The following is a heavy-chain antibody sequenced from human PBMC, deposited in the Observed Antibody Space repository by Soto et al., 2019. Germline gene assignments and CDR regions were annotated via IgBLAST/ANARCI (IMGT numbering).Heavy chain of an antibody. CDR3: ASGSHRLSGIVLVPAATPYYYYGMDV. V-gene: IGHV1-18*01. D-gene: IGHD2-2*01. Sequence: GASVKVSCKASGYTFTSYGISWVRQAPGQGLEWMGWISAYNGNTNYAQKLQGRVTMTTDTSTSTAYMELRSLRSDDTAVYYCASGSHRLSGIVLVPAATPYYYYGMDVWGQGTTVTVSS. J-gene: IGHJ6*02. CDR1: GYTFTSYG. CDR2: ISAYNGNT.